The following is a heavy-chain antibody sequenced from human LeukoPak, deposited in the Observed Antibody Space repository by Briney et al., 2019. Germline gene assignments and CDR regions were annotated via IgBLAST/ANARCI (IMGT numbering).Heavy chain of an antibody. V-gene: IGHV3-30*18. CDR3: AKLYGSGSYYNGEWFDP. CDR1: GFTFSSYG. Sequence: GGSLRLSCAASGFTFSSYGMHWVRQAPGKGLEWVAVISYDGSNKYYADSVKGRFTISRDNSKNTLYLQMNSLRAEDTAVYYCAKLYGSGSYYNGEWFDPWGQGTLVTVSS. CDR2: ISYDGSNK. J-gene: IGHJ5*02. D-gene: IGHD3-10*01.